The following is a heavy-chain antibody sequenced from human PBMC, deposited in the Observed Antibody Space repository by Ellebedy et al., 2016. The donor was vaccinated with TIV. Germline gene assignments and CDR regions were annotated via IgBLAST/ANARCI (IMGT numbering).Heavy chain of an antibody. D-gene: IGHD6-13*01. CDR2: IIPIFGTA. V-gene: IGHV1-69*06. Sequence: SVKVSXXASGGTFSSYAISWVRQAPGQGLEWMGGIIPIFGTANYAQKFQGRVTITADKSTSTAYMELSSLRSEDTAVYYCATVLAEQLGDWFDPWGQGTLVTVSS. CDR3: ATVLAEQLGDWFDP. CDR1: GGTFSSYA. J-gene: IGHJ5*02.